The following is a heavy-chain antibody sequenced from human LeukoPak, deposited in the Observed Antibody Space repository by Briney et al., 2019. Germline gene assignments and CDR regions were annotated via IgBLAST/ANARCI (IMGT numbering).Heavy chain of an antibody. CDR1: RGSVKTYS. D-gene: IGHD3-9*01. V-gene: IGHV4-59*08. CDR2: VSYSGAA. CDR3: ARHTIFCSFINCSPFDP. Sequence: PSETLSLTCTVSRGSVKTYSWSWVRQPPGKGLEWIGYVSYSGAANYNPSLKSRVTISVDTSKNQFSLKLSSVTAADTAVYYCARHTIFCSFINCSPFDPWGQGTLVTVSS. J-gene: IGHJ5*02.